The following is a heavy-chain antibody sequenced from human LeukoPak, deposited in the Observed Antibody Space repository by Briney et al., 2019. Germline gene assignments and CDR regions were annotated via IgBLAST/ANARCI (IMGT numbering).Heavy chain of an antibody. CDR2: IKQDGSEK. V-gene: IGHV3-7*01. J-gene: IGHJ6*03. Sequence: GGSLRRSCAASGSTFSSYWMSWVRQAPGKGLEWVANIKQDGSEKYYVDSVKGRFTISRDNPKNSLYLQMNSLRAEDTAVYYCAREREVGATYYYYMDVWGKGTTVTVSS. CDR1: GSTFSSYW. CDR3: AREREVGATYYYYMDV. D-gene: IGHD1-26*01.